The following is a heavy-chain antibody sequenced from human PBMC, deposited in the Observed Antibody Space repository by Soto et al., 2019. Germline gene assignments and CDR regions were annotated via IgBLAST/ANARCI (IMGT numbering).Heavy chain of an antibody. CDR2: IYYSGVT. CDR3: ARGDRDCSGGAFDRYFDH. J-gene: IGHJ4*02. V-gene: IGHV4-31*03. Sequence: QVHLQESGPGLVKPSQTLSLTCTVSGGSISSGDYFWSWIRQHPGKGLEWIGYIYYSGVTYYNPSLQIRITVSVDTSKDQFSMRLRSVTAADTAVYYCARGDRDCSGGAFDRYFDHWGQGTLVTVSS. D-gene: IGHD2-15*01. CDR1: GGSISSGDYF.